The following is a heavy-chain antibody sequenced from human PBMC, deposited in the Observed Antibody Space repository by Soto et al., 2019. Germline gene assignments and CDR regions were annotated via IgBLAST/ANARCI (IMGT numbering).Heavy chain of an antibody. CDR3: ARPYASGWFGRNAFDF. J-gene: IGHJ4*02. D-gene: IGHD6-19*01. CDR2: IYYSGSS. Sequence: SETLSLTCTVSGGSIRTTSYYWGWIRQPPGKGLEWIGSIYYSGSSYFNPSLKSRVTISVDTSKNQFSVKLTSVTAADTAVYYCARPYASGWFGRNAFDFWGQGILVTVSS. V-gene: IGHV4-39*01. CDR1: GGSIRTTSYY.